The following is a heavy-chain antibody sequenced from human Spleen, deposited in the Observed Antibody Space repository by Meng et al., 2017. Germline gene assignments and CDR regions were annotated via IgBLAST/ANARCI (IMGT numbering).Heavy chain of an antibody. CDR2: INAGNGNT. Sequence: QVQLVQSGAEVKKPGASVKVSCKASGYTFTSNGLHWVRQAPGQRLEWMGWINAGNGNTKYSQKFQGRVTITRDTSASTAYMELSSLRSEDTAVYYCARAPARIYDSIPFDYWGQGTLVTVSS. CDR1: GYTFTSNG. D-gene: IGHD3-22*01. J-gene: IGHJ4*02. V-gene: IGHV1-3*01. CDR3: ARAPARIYDSIPFDY.